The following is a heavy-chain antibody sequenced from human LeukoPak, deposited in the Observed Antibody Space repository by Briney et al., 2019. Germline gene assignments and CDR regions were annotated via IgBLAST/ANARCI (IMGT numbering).Heavy chain of an antibody. V-gene: IGHV1-2*02. CDR2: INPNSGDT. CDR1: GYTFTSYY. D-gene: IGHD1-26*01. Sequence: ASVKVSCKASGYTFTSYYVHWVRQAPGQGLEWMGWINPNSGDTNYAQKFQGRVTMTRDTSTSTAYMELSRLRSDDTAVYYCARVIVGATPYYFDYWGQGTLVTVSS. CDR3: ARVIVGATPYYFDY. J-gene: IGHJ4*02.